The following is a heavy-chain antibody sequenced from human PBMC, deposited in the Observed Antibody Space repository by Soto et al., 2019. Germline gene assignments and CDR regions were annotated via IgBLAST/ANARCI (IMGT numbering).Heavy chain of an antibody. Sequence: PSETLSLTCAVSGGSISSGGYSWSWIRQPPGKGLEWIGYIYHSGSTYYNPSLKSRVTISVDRSKNQFSLKLSPVTAADTAVYYCARVLGQRDPDGGNYGMDVWGQGTTVTVSS. CDR3: ARVLGQRDPDGGNYGMDV. D-gene: IGHD3-16*01. V-gene: IGHV4-30-2*01. J-gene: IGHJ6*02. CDR2: IYHSGST. CDR1: GGSISSGGYS.